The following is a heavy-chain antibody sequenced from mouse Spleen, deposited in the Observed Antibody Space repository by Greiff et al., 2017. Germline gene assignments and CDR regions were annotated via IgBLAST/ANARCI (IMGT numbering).Heavy chain of an antibody. CDR1: GFTFTDYY. D-gene: IGHD2-4*01. J-gene: IGHJ4*01. CDR3: ARVYYDYDCYAMDY. CDR2: IRNKANGYTT. V-gene: IGHV7-3*02. Sequence: DVQLVESGGGLVQPGGSLRLSCATSGFTFTDYYMSWVRQPPGKALEWLGFIRNKANGYTTEYSASVKGRFTISRDNSQSILYLQMNTLRAEDSATYYCARVYYDYDCYAMDYWGQGTSVTVSS.